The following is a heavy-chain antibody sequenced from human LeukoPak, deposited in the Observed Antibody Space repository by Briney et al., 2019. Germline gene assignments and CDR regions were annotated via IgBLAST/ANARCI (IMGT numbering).Heavy chain of an antibody. CDR1: GFTFSSYE. D-gene: IGHD5-18*01. V-gene: IGHV3-30*04. J-gene: IGHJ3*02. CDR3: ARARSSYGYGDAFDI. CDR2: ISYDGSSK. Sequence: GGSLRLSCAASGFTFSSYEMNWVRQAPGKGLEWVAVISYDGSSKCYADSVKGRFTISRDNSKNTLYLQMNSLRAEDTAVYYCARARSSYGYGDAFDIWGQGTMVTVSS.